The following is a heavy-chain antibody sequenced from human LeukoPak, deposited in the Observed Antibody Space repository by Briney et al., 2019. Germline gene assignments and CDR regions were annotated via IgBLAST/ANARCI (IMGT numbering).Heavy chain of an antibody. V-gene: IGHV3-23*01. CDR2: ISGSGGST. CDR3: AKVEGVVAARDWFDP. D-gene: IGHD2-15*01. Sequence: GGSLRLSCAASGFTFSSYSMSWVRQAPGKGLEWVSAISGSGGSTYYADSVKGRFTISRDNSKNTLYLQMNSLRAEDTAVYYCAKVEGVVAARDWFDPWGQGTLVTVSS. J-gene: IGHJ5*02. CDR1: GFTFSSYS.